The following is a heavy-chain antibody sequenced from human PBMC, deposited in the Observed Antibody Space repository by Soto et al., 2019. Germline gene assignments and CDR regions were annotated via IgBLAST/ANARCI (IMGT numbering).Heavy chain of an antibody. J-gene: IGHJ4*02. CDR3: ARVVSTGYTRRYYFDY. CDR1: GFTFSDYY. CDR2: ISSSSSYT. Sequence: GGSLRLSCAASGFTFSDYYMSWIRQAPGKGLEWVSHISSSSSYTNYADSVKGRFTISRDNAKNSLYLQMNSLRAEDTAVYYCARVVSTGYTRRYYFDYWGQGTLVTVSS. V-gene: IGHV3-11*06. D-gene: IGHD5-18*01.